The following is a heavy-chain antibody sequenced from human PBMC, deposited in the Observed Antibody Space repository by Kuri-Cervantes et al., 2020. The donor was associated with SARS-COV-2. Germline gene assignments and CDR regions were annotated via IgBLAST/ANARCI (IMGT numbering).Heavy chain of an antibody. D-gene: IGHD5-24*01. Sequence: SETLSLTCPVSGGSISSYYWSWIRQPAEKGLEWIGRIYTSGSTNYNPSLKSRVTMSVGTSKNQYSVNVSAVTAADTAVYYCARDTTRWEMEVTWFDPWGQGTLVTVSS. V-gene: IGHV4-4*07. CDR3: ARDTTRWEMEVTWFDP. CDR2: IYTSGST. J-gene: IGHJ5*02. CDR1: GGSISSYY.